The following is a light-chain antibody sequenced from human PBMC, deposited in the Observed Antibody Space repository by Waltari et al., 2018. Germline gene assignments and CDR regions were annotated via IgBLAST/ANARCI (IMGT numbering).Light chain of an antibody. CDR3: QKYDRLPAT. J-gene: IGKJ1*01. CDR1: QRVSRF. V-gene: IGKV3-20*01. CDR2: GAS. Sequence: EIVLTQSPGTLSLSPGERGTLSCRASQRVSRFLAWYQQKTGQAPRLLIYGASTRATGIPDRFSGSGSGTDFSLTISRLEPEDFAVYYCQKYDRLPATFGQGTKVEIK.